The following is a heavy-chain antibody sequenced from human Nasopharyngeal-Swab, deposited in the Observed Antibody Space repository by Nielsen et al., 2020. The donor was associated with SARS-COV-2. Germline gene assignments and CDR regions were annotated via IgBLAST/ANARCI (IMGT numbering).Heavy chain of an antibody. V-gene: IGHV3-23*01. CDR3: AKDIFGWTFDI. D-gene: IGHD2-21*01. Sequence: GESLKISCVGSGFSFGTNAMTWVRQAPGKGLEWVSAIGGDGNTHYADSVKGRFTISRDTSKNTLYLQMDSLSAEDTAIYYCAKDIFGWTFDIWGQGTMVTVSS. J-gene: IGHJ3*02. CDR2: IGGDGNT. CDR1: GFSFGTNA.